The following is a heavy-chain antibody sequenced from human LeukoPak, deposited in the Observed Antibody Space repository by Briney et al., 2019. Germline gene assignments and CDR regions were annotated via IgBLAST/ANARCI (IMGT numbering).Heavy chain of an antibody. CDR3: AKSEGREYYFDF. V-gene: IGHV3-23*01. Sequence: PGASLRLSCAASGFTFSSYAMSWVRQAPGKGLEWVSSISGSGGSTYYADSVKGRFTISRDNSKNTLYLQMNSLRAEDTAVYYCAKSEGREYYFDFWGQGTLVTVSS. D-gene: IGHD3-10*01. CDR2: ISGSGGST. J-gene: IGHJ4*02. CDR1: GFTFSSYA.